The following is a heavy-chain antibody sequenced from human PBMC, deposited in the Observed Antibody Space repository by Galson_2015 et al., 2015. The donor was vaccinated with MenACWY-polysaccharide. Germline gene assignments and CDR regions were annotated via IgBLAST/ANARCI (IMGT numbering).Heavy chain of an antibody. Sequence: SLRLSCAASGFTFSSYAMSWVRQVPGKGLEWVSGISGSGGSTYYADSVKGRFTTSRDNSKNMLYLQMNSLRAEDTAVYYCAKDRYSSSWYFVYWGQGTLVTVSS. CDR3: AKDRYSSSWYFVY. D-gene: IGHD6-13*01. CDR1: GFTFSSYA. CDR2: ISGSGGST. J-gene: IGHJ4*02. V-gene: IGHV3-23*01.